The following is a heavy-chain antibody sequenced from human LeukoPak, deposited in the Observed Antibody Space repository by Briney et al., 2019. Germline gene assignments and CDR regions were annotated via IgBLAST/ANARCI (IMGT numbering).Heavy chain of an antibody. J-gene: IGHJ4*02. V-gene: IGHV3-23*01. CDR2: ISGSGGST. CDR1: GFTFSSYA. D-gene: IGHD4-17*01. Sequence: PGGSLRLSCAASGFTFSSYAMSWVRQAPGKGLEWVSAISGSGGSTYYADSVKGRFTISRDNSKNTLYLQMNSLRAEDTAVYYCAKDRVPTVTTIYFDYWGQGTLVTVSS. CDR3: AKDRVPTVTTIYFDY.